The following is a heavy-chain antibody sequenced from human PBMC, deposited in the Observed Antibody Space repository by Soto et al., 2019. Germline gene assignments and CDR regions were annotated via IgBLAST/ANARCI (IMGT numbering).Heavy chain of an antibody. CDR2: IIPIFGTA. D-gene: IGHD3-22*01. CDR3: ARVAEDYYDSSGYRAFDI. CDR1: GGTFSGYA. V-gene: IGHV1-69*13. J-gene: IGHJ3*02. Sequence: SVKVPCKASGGTFSGYAISWVRQAPGQGLEWMGGIIPIFGTANYAQKFQGRVTITADESTSTAYMELSSLRSEDTAVYYCARVAEDYYDSSGYRAFDIWGQGTVVTVSS.